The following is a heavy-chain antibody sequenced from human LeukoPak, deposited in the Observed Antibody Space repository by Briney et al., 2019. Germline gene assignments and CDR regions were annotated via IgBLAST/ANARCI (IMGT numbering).Heavy chain of an antibody. D-gene: IGHD3-10*01. CDR3: ARGSGNSFDY. CDR2: ISSSSSAM. J-gene: IGHJ4*02. V-gene: IGHV3-48*02. CDR1: GFTFSSYS. Sequence: GGSLRLSCAASGFTFSSYSMSWVRQAPGKGLEWVSYISSSSSAMYYADSMKGRFTISRDDAKNSLYLQMNNLRDEDTAVYYCARGSGNSFDYWGQGALVTVSS.